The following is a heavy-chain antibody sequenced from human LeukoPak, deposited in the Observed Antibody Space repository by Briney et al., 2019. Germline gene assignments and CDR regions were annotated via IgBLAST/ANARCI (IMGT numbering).Heavy chain of an antibody. J-gene: IGHJ4*02. CDR3: ARDGGCSSTSCYLFDY. CDR2: IIPILGIA. Sequence: GASVKVSCKASGGTFSSYTISWVRQAPGQGLEWMGRIIPILGIANYAQKFQGRVTITADKSTRTAYMALSSLRSEDTAVYYCARDGGCSSTSCYLFDYWGQGTLVTVSS. D-gene: IGHD2-2*01. V-gene: IGHV1-69*04. CDR1: GGTFSSYT.